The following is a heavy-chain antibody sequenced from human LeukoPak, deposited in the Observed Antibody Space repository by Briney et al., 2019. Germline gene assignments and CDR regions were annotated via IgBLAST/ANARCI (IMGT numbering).Heavy chain of an antibody. V-gene: IGHV4-59*01. CDR3: ARRSSDWFDP. J-gene: IGHJ5*02. Sequence: SETLSLTCTVSGVSISTYYWTWIRQPPGRGLEWIGYINYSRSTNYNPSLKSRVTISVDTSKNHFSLKLNSVTAADTAVYYCARRSSDWFDPWGQGTLVTVSS. D-gene: IGHD1-26*01. CDR2: INYSRST. CDR1: GVSISTYY.